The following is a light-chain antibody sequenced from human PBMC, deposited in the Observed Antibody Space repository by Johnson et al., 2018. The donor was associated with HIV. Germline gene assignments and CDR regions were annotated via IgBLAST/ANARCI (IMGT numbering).Light chain of an antibody. J-gene: IGLJ1*01. CDR3: GTWDSSLSAVV. CDR2: DNN. Sequence: SVLTQPPSVYAAPGQKVTISCSGSSSNIGNNYVSWYQQLPGTAPKLLIYDNNKRPSGIPDRFSGSKSGTSATLGITGLQTGDEADYYCGTWDSSLSAVVFGTGTKVTVL. CDR1: SSNIGNNY. V-gene: IGLV1-51*01.